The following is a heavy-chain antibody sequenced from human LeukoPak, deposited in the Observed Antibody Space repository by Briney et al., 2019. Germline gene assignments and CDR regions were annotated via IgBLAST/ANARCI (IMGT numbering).Heavy chain of an antibody. CDR1: VGTFNTYT. J-gene: IGHJ3*02. CDR3: ARELYYYGSGSEDAFDI. V-gene: IGHV1-69*13. CDR2: IIPIHGTK. Sequence: SVNVSCTTSVGTFNTYTLNWVRQAPGQGLEWMGGIIPIHGTKNYAQKFQGRVTITADESTSTAYMELSSLRSEDTAVYYCARELYYYGSGSEDAFDIWGQGTMVTVSS. D-gene: IGHD3-10*01.